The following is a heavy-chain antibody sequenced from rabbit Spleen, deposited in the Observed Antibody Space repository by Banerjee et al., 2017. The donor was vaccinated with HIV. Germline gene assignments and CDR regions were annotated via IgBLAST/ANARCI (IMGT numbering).Heavy chain of an antibody. D-gene: IGHD6-1*01. CDR3: ARSRYYDFDYSGYTYAIPNNL. Sequence: QSLEESGGDLVKPGASLTLTCTASGFSFSSDYYICWVRQAPGKGLEWIACINIVTGKSVYASWAKGRLIMSRTSSTTVTLQMTSLTAADTATYFCARSRYYDFDYSGYTYAIPNNLWGQGTLVTVS. J-gene: IGHJ4*01. CDR2: INIVTGKS. CDR1: GFSFSSDYY. V-gene: IGHV1S40*01.